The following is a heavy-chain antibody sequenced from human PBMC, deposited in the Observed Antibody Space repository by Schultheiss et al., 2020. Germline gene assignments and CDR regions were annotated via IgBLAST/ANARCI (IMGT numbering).Heavy chain of an antibody. CDR3: ARFSFGEFYSY. Sequence: ASVKVSCKASGFTFTSSAVQWVRQARGQRLEWMGWISAYTGNTNYAQNLQGRVTMTTDTSTSTAYMELRSLRSDDTAVYYCARFSFGEFYSYWGQGTLVNVYS. CDR1: GFTFTSSA. CDR2: ISAYTGNT. V-gene: IGHV1-18*01. J-gene: IGHJ4*02. D-gene: IGHD3-10*01.